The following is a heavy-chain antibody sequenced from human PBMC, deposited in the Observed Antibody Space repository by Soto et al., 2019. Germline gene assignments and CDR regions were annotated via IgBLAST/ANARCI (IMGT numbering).Heavy chain of an antibody. D-gene: IGHD3-22*01. V-gene: IGHV3-23*01. CDR2: ISGSGGST. CDR3: AKAPSPYDSGGYFYA. Sequence: GGSLRLSCAASGFTFSSYAMSWVRQAPGKGLEWVSAISGSGGSTYYADSVKGRFTISRDNSKNTLYLQMNSLRAEDTAVYYCAKAPSPYDSGGYFYAWGQGTLVTVSS. J-gene: IGHJ5*02. CDR1: GFTFSSYA.